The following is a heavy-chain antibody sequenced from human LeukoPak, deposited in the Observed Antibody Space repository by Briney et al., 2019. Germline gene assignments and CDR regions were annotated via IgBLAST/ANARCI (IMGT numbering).Heavy chain of an antibody. CDR2: MSGSGGST. CDR1: GFTFTSYA. CDR3: AKDPYVKDGYGFDY. J-gene: IGHJ4*02. Sequence: GAPLRLSCAASGFTFTSYAWSWFRRALGKGLDWFSGMSGSGGSTYYAAYVKGRFTISSDNSKNTLYLQMNSLRAEDTAVYYCAKDPYVKDGYGFDYWGQGTLVTVSS. V-gene: IGHV3-23*01. D-gene: IGHD5-24*01.